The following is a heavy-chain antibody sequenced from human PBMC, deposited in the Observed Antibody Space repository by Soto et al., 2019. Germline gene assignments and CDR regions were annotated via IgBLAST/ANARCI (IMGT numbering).Heavy chain of an antibody. V-gene: IGHV1-69*12. J-gene: IGHJ6*02. CDR1: GGTFSSYA. CDR3: AGPPDLTMINRHNSTDV. D-gene: IGHD1-1*01. Sequence: QVQLVQSGAEVKKPGSSVKVSCKASGGTFSSYAISWVRQAPGQGLEWMGGIIPIFGTANYEQTFPSRVTTTADESTSGAYMVLISLRSENPAVYYRAGPPDLTMINRHNSTDVRSQATTVTASS. CDR2: IIPIFGTA.